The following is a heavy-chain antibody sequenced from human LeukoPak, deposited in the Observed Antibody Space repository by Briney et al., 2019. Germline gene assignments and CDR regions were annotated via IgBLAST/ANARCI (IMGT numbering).Heavy chain of an antibody. J-gene: IGHJ6*03. CDR3: ARHIGGGIEDMDV. CDR2: IYVTGST. Sequence: SSETLSLTCIVSGGSIGTYYWSWIRQSPGKGLEWIGYIYVTGSTRYNPYLQSRVTISVDTSRNRFFLKMSSVTAGDTAVYYGARHIGGGIEDMDVRDTGTKVTVSS. CDR1: GGSIGTYY. V-gene: IGHV4-59*08. D-gene: IGHD3-16*02.